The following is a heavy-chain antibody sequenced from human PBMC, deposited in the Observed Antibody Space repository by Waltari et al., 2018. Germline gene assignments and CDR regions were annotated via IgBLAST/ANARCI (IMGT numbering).Heavy chain of an antibody. V-gene: IGHV3-23*01. CDR3: ATPFYNWDDPLHS. J-gene: IGHJ4*02. CDR1: GSTFINHA. D-gene: IGHD1-20*01. CDR2: ITVGDDT. Sequence: EVQLLESGGDLVQPGGSLRLSCAASGSTFINHAINWVRLAPGTGLEWVSAITVGDDTHYADSVKGRFTISRDTSKDTVYLQMNGLRAEDTAIYYCATPFYNWDDPLHSWGQGTLVTVSS.